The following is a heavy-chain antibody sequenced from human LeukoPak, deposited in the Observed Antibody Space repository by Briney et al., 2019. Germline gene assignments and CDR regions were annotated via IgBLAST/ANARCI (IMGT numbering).Heavy chain of an antibody. D-gene: IGHD3-22*01. Sequence: ASETLPLTCTVSGGSVSSGNYYWSWIRQPPGKGLEWIGYIYYSGSTNYNPSLKSRFTISVDTSKNQFSLKLSSVTAADTAVYYCARDPSGYFNYWGQGTLATVSS. CDR2: IYYSGST. J-gene: IGHJ4*02. V-gene: IGHV4-61*01. CDR3: ARDPSGYFNY. CDR1: GGSVSSGNYY.